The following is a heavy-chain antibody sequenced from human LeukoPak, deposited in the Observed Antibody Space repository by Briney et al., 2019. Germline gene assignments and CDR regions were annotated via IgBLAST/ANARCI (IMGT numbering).Heavy chain of an antibody. D-gene: IGHD3-10*01. CDR1: GFTFSSYG. CDR2: IWYDGSNK. CDR3: ARDRVVRGMAEYYYYGMDV. J-gene: IGHJ6*04. Sequence: PGGSLRLSCAASGFTFSSYGMHWVRQAPGKGLEWVAVIWYDGSNKYCADSVKGRFTISRDNSKNTLYLQMNSLRAEDTAVYYCARDRVVRGMAEYYYYGMDVWGKGTTVTVSS. V-gene: IGHV3-33*01.